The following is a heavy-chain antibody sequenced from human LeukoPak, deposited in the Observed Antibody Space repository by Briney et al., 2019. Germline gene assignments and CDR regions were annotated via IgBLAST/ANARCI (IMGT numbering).Heavy chain of an antibody. CDR1: GFTFSSYS. CDR3: ARDWPGTIGDY. J-gene: IGHJ4*02. Sequence: GGSLRLSCAASGFTFSSYSMNWVRQAPGKGLEWVSSISSSSSYIYYVDSVKGRFTISRDNAKNSLYLQMNSLRAEDTAVYYCARDWPGTIGDYWGQGTLVTVSS. V-gene: IGHV3-21*01. D-gene: IGHD3-16*01. CDR2: ISSSSSYI.